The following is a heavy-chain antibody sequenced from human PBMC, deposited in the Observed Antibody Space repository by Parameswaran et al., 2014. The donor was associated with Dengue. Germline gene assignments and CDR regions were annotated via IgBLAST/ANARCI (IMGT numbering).Heavy chain of an antibody. D-gene: IGHD3-22*01. Sequence: RWIRQPPGKGLEWIGEINHSGSTNYNPSLKSRVTISVDTSKNQFSLKLSSVTAADTAVYYCARTYYYDSSGYSNIYYYYGMDVWGQGTTVTVSS. CDR2: INHSGST. J-gene: IGHJ6*02. CDR3: ARTYYYDSSGYSNIYYYYGMDV. V-gene: IGHV4-34*01.